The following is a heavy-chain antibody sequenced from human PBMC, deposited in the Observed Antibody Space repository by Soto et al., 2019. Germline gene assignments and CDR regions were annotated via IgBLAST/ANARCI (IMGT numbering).Heavy chain of an antibody. CDR2: IIPIFGTA. CDR3: ASCSGGSCYAKHNYYYYGMDV. Sequence: VKVSCKASGGTFSSYAISWVRQAPGQGLEWMGGIIPIFGTANYAQKFQGRVTITADESTSTAYMELSSLRSEDTAVYYCASCSGGSCYAKHNYYYYGMDVWGQGTTVTVSS. J-gene: IGHJ6*02. V-gene: IGHV1-69*13. CDR1: GGTFSSYA. D-gene: IGHD2-15*01.